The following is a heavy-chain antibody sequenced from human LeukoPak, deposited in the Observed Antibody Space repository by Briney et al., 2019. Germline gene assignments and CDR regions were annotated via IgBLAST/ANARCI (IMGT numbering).Heavy chain of an antibody. D-gene: IGHD3-10*01. CDR1: GGSITDYY. CDR2: VYYTGTT. CDR3: ARSVLWFDDLGY. V-gene: IGHV4-59*03. J-gene: IGHJ4*02. Sequence: PSETLSLTCTVSGGSITDYYWNWIRQSPEKGLEWIGYVYYTGTTYYSPSLKSRVAISLDRSKNQFSLNLNSVTAADTAVYYCARSVLWFDDLGYWGQGILVTVSS.